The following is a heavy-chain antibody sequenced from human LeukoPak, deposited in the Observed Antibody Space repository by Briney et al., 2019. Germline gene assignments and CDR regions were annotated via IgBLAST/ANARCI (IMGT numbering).Heavy chain of an antibody. D-gene: IGHD6-19*01. CDR2: INPSGGST. CDR3: ARVAGTRVHYYFDY. V-gene: IGHV1-46*01. Sequence: ASVKVSCKASGYTFTNYYMHWVRQAPGQGLEWVGIINPSGGSTSYAQKFQGRLTMTSDTSTSTVYMELSSPRSEDTAVYYCARVAGTRVHYYFDYWGQGTLVTVSS. J-gene: IGHJ4*02. CDR1: GYTFTNYY.